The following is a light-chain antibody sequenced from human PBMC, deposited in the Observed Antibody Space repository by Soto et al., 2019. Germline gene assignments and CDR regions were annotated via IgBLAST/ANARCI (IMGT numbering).Light chain of an antibody. CDR3: QQYGSSGT. J-gene: IGKJ1*01. CDR2: GAS. CDR1: QSVSNNY. Sequence: EIVLTQSPGTLSLSPGERATLSCRASQSVSNNYLAWYQQKPGQAPRLLIYGASNRATGIPDRFNGSGSGTDFTLTISRLEPEDFAVYYCQQYGSSGTFGQGNKVEIK. V-gene: IGKV3-20*01.